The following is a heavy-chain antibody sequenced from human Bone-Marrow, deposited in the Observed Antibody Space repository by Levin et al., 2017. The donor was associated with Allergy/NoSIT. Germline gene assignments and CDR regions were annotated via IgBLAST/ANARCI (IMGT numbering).Heavy chain of an antibody. J-gene: IGHJ4*02. CDR1: GLTLSNYW. CDR2: IKTDGSST. Sequence: GESLKISCVASGLTLSNYWMHWVRQVPGKGLEWVSRIKTDGSSTDYADSLMGRFTISRDNAKNTVFLQLHLPRVEDTAVYFCATGDRYGGVWGQGTLVTVSS. V-gene: IGHV3-74*01. D-gene: IGHD4-23*01. CDR3: ATGDRYGGV.